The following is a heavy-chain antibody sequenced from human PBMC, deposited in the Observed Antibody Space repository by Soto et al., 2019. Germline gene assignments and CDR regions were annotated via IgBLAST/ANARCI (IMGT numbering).Heavy chain of an antibody. Sequence: GGSLRLSCAASGFTFSSYGMHWVRQAPGKGLEWVAVISYDGSNKYYADSVKGRFTISRDNAKNSLYLQMNSLRAEDMAVYYCAREGIAVTNDYWGQGTLVTVSS. D-gene: IGHD6-19*01. J-gene: IGHJ4*02. CDR3: AREGIAVTNDY. CDR1: GFTFSSYG. V-gene: IGHV3-30*03. CDR2: ISYDGSNK.